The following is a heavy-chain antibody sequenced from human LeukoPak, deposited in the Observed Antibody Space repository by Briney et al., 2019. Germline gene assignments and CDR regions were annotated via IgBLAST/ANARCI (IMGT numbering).Heavy chain of an antibody. CDR1: GFTLSSYN. J-gene: IGHJ4*02. CDR2: ITTSIDII. Sequence: GGSLRLSCAASGFTLSSYNMNWVRQAPAKGLEWISYITTSIDIISYADSVKGRFTISRDNAKNSLYLQMDSLRDEDTAVYYCVRDHDYYFGYWGQGILVTVSA. CDR3: VRDHDYYFGY. D-gene: IGHD3-16*01. V-gene: IGHV3-48*02.